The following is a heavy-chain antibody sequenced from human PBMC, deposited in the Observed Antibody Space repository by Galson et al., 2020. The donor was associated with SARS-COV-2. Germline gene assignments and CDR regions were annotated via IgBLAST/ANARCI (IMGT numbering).Heavy chain of an antibody. V-gene: IGHV1-24*01. D-gene: IGHD6-13*01. CDR3: ATASAAAGIRDNWFDP. CDR1: GYTLTELS. CDR2: FDPEDGET. J-gene: IGHJ5*02. Sequence: GASVKVSCKVSGYTLTELSMHWVRQAPGKGLEWMGGFDPEDGETIYAQKFQGRVTMTEDTSTDTAYMELSSLRSEDTAVYYCATASAAAGIRDNWFDPWGQGTLVTVSS.